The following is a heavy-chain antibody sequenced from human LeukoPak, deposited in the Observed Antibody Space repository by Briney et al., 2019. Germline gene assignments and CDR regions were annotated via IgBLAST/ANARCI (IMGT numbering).Heavy chain of an antibody. CDR3: ARDGDGGGYPDY. D-gene: IGHD3-22*01. CDR1: GGSISSYY. V-gene: IGHV4-59*12. Sequence: SETLSLTCTVSGGSISSYYWSWIRQPPGKGLEWIGYIYYSGSTNYNPSLKSRVTLSLDTSNNQLSLTVTSVTAADTAVYFCARDGDGGGYPDYWGQGTLVTVSS. J-gene: IGHJ4*02. CDR2: IYYSGST.